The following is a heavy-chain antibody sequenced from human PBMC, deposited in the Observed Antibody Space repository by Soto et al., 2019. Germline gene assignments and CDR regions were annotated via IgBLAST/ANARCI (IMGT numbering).Heavy chain of an antibody. J-gene: IGHJ6*02. D-gene: IGHD2-8*01. V-gene: IGHV1-2*04. Sequence: ASVKVSCKASGYTFTDYHIHWVRQAPGQGLEWLGRINPKSGGTSTAQKFQGWVTMTRDRSISTVYMELTRLRSDDTAVYFCARGHSTDCSNGVCSFFYNHEMDVWGQGTTVTVSS. CDR2: INPKSGGT. CDR1: GYTFTDYH. CDR3: ARGHSTDCSNGVCSFFYNHEMDV.